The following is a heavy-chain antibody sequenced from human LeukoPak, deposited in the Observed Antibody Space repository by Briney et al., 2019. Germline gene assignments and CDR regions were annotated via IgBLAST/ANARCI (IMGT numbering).Heavy chain of an antibody. Sequence: GGSLRLSCAVSGFIFGDYAMHWVRQPPGKGLEWVSGISWNSGSIGYAASVKGRFTISRDNAKNSLYLQMNSLRAEDTAVYYCARAHNWKYGSFDFWGQGTLVTVSS. D-gene: IGHD1-7*01. CDR2: ISWNSGSI. CDR3: ARAHNWKYGSFDF. CDR1: GFIFGDYA. J-gene: IGHJ4*02. V-gene: IGHV3-9*01.